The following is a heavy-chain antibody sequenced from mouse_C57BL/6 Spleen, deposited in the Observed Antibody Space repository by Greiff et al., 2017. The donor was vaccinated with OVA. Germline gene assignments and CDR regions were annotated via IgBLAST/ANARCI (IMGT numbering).Heavy chain of an antibody. CDR2: IYPRSGNT. V-gene: IGHV1-81*01. D-gene: IGHD1-1*01. CDR3: ARSFTTPVGGYAMDY. Sequence: LVESGAELARPGASVKLSCKASGYTFTSYGISWVKQRNGQGLEWIGEIYPRSGNTYYNEKFKGKATLTADKSSSTAYMELRSLTSEDSAVYFCARSFTTPVGGYAMDYWGQGTSVTVSS. CDR1: GYTFTSYG. J-gene: IGHJ4*01.